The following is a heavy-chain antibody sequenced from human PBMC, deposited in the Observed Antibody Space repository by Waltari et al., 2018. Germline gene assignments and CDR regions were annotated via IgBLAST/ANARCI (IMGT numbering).Heavy chain of an antibody. V-gene: IGHV1-69*01. CDR2: IIPIFGTA. CDR1: GGTFSRYA. J-gene: IGHJ4*02. D-gene: IGHD4-17*01. Sequence: QVQLVQSGAEVKKPGSSVKVSCKASGGTFSRYAISWVRQAPGQGLEWMGGIIPIFGTANYAQKFQGRVTITADESTSTAYMELSSLRSEDTAVYYCARDLVSPHDYGDPGGYWGQGTLVTVSS. CDR3: ARDLVSPHDYGDPGGY.